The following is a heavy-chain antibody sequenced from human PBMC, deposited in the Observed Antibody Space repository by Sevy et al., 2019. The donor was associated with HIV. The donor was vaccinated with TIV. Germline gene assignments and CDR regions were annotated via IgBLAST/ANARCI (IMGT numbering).Heavy chain of an antibody. CDR1: GFTFSSYA. D-gene: IGHD1-26*01. J-gene: IGHJ3*02. V-gene: IGHV3-23*01. CDR2: LSGNGGST. CDR3: AKDRVWELGDAFDI. Sequence: GGSQRLSCAASGFTFSSYAMNWVRQAPGKGLEWVSGLSGNGGSTNYADSVKGRFTISRDNSKNTLYLQMNSLRAEDKAIYYCAKDRVWELGDAFDIWGQGTMVTVSS.